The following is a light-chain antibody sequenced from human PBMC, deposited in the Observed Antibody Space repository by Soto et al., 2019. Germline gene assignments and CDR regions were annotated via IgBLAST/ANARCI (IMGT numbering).Light chain of an antibody. CDR3: QQYNSYPWT. CDR1: QSISSW. Sequence: DIQMTQSPSTLSASVGDRVTITCRASQSISSWLAWYQQQPRKAPKLLIYKASSLEGGVPSRFSGSGSGTEFTLTISSLQPDDFAIYYCQQYNSYPWTFGQGTNVEIK. V-gene: IGKV1-5*03. J-gene: IGKJ1*01. CDR2: KAS.